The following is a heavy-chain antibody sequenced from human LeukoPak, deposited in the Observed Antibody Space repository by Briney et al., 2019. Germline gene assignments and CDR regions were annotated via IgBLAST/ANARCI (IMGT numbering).Heavy chain of an antibody. V-gene: IGHV1-69*05. D-gene: IGHD6-13*01. CDR3: ARGSYSSSWSVGFDP. CDR2: IIPIFGTA. Sequence: SVKVSCKASGGTFSSYAISWVRQAPGQGLEWMGRIIPIFGTANYAQKFQGRVTITTDESTSTAYMELSSLRSEDTVVYYCARGSYSSSWSVGFDPWGQGTLVTVSS. CDR1: GGTFSSYA. J-gene: IGHJ5*02.